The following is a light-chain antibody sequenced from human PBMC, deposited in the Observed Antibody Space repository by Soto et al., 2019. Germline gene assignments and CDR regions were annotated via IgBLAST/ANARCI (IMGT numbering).Light chain of an antibody. J-gene: IGLJ1*01. CDR1: SSEIGSFTF. CDR2: DVN. V-gene: IGLV2-14*03. CDR3: SSYTSSSTHV. Sequence: QSALTQPASVSGSPGQSITISCTGTSSEIGSFTFVSWYQQHPGKVPKLMIFDVNRPPSGVSDRFSGSKSGNTASLTISGLQAEDEGDYYCSSYTSSSTHVFGSGTKLTVL.